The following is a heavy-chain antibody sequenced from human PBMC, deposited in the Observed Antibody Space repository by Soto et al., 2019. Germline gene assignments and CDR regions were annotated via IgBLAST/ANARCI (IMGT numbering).Heavy chain of an antibody. J-gene: IGHJ5*02. V-gene: IGHV3-23*01. Sequence: GGSLRLSCAASGFTFRSYAMSWVRQAPGKGMEWVSGISGSGGSTYYADSVKGRVTISRDNFENTLFLKMNSLRVEDTAVYYCARATFFVVVLGWLDPWGPGTLVTVSS. CDR3: ARATFFVVVLGWLDP. D-gene: IGHD3-3*01. CDR2: ISGSGGST. CDR1: GFTFRSYA.